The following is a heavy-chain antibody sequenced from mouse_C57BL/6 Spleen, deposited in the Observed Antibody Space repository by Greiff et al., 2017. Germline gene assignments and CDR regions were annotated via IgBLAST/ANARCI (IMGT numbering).Heavy chain of an antibody. J-gene: IGHJ3*01. V-gene: IGHV1-64*01. CDR3: AREGENWDFAY. D-gene: IGHD4-1*01. Sequence: QVQLQQPGAELVKPGASVKLSCKASGYTFTSYWMHWVKQRPGQGLEWIGMIHPNSGSTNYNEKFKSKATLTVDKSSSTAYMQLSGLTSEDSAVYYCAREGENWDFAYWGQGTLVTVSA. CDR1: GYTFTSYW. CDR2: IHPNSGST.